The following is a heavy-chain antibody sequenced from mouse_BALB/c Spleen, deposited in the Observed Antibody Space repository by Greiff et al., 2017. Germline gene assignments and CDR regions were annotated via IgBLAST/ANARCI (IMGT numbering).Heavy chain of an antibody. D-gene: IGHD1-1*01. J-gene: IGHJ3*01. Sequence: VQLQQSGAELVRPGSSVKISCKASGYAFSSYWMNWVKQRPGQGLEWIGQIYPGDGDTNYTGKFKGKATLTADKSSSTAYMQLSSLTSEDSAVYFCALIATVVGWGQGTLVTVSA. CDR1: GYAFSSYW. V-gene: IGHV1-80*01. CDR3: ALIATVVG. CDR2: IYPGDGDT.